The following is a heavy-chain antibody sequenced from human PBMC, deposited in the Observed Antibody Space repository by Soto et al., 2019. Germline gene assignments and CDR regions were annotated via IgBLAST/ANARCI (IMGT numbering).Heavy chain of an antibody. Sequence: EVQLLESGGGLVQPGGSLRLSCAASGFTFSSYAMNWVRQAPGKGLEWVPAISSSGDRTYYADSVKGRFTISRDNSKNTLYLQVNSLRADDTAVYYCAKSNLYCSGTSCYVFDFWGQGTLVTVSS. CDR3: AKSNLYCSGTSCYVFDF. V-gene: IGHV3-23*01. CDR1: GFTFSSYA. D-gene: IGHD2-2*01. CDR2: ISSSGDRT. J-gene: IGHJ4*02.